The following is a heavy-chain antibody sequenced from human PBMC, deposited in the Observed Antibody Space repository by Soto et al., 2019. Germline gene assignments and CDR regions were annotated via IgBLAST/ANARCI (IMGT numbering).Heavy chain of an antibody. CDR3: ARQGIVATIPLYYFDY. Sequence: SETLSLTCTFSGGSISSSSYYWGWIRQPPGKGLEWIGSIYYSGSTYYNPSLKSRVTISVDTSKNQFSLKLSSVTAADTAVYYCARQGIVATIPLYYFDYWGQGTLVTVSS. CDR2: IYYSGST. J-gene: IGHJ4*02. V-gene: IGHV4-39*01. CDR1: GGSISSSSYY. D-gene: IGHD5-12*01.